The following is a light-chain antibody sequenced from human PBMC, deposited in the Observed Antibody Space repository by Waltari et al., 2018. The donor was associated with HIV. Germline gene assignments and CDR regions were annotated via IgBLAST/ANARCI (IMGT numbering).Light chain of an antibody. Sequence: DIQMTQFPSSLSASIGDRVSITCRASQSISDYLNWYQQTPGKAPKLLIHAASTLQSGVPSRFSGTGSGTDFTLTISRLQPEDFATYYWQQSYSTLTTTFGQGTRLEI. CDR3: QQSYSTLTTT. J-gene: IGKJ2*01. V-gene: IGKV1-39*01. CDR1: QSISDY. CDR2: AAS.